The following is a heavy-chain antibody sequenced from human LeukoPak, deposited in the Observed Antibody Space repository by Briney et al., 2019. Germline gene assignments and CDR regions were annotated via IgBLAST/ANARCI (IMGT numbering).Heavy chain of an antibody. CDR2: IYTSGST. V-gene: IGHV4-4*07. D-gene: IGHD2-21*02. CDR1: GGSISSYY. J-gene: IGHJ6*03. CDR3: ARIYCGGDCRGYYYHYYMDV. Sequence: SETLSLTCTVSGGSISSYYWSWIRQPAGKGLEWIGRIYTSGSTNYNPSLKSRVTMSVDTSKNQFSLQLSSVTAADTAVYYCARIYCGGDCRGYYYHYYMDVWGKGTTVTISS.